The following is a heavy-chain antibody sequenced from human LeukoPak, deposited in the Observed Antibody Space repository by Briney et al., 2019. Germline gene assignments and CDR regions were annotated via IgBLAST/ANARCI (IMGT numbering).Heavy chain of an antibody. V-gene: IGHV3-7*01. CDR1: GFTFRNSW. Sequence: GGSLRLSCAASGFTFRNSWMTWVRQSPGKGLEWVASINNDGTEKYYGDSVDRRFSISRDNSKDSLYLQMNFLRPEDASTYYCARDSGYSTFDLWGQGTRVIVSS. CDR3: ARDSGYSTFDL. J-gene: IGHJ4*02. D-gene: IGHD5-18*01. CDR2: INNDGTEK.